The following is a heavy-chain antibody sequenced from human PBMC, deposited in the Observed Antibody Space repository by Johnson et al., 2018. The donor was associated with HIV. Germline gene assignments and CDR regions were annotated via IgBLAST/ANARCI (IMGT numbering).Heavy chain of an antibody. CDR2: TSNDGSNK. CDR1: GFTFSSYG. V-gene: IGHV3-30*19. CDR3: AKVGGRHDYGDYLGAFDI. J-gene: IGHJ3*02. Sequence: QMLLVESGGGVVQPGRSLRLSCAASGFTFSSYGMHWVRQAPGKGLEWVAVTSNDGSNKYYADSVKGRFTIYRDNSKNTLYLQMNSLRAEDTAVYYCAKVGGRHDYGDYLGAFDIWGQGTMVTVSS. D-gene: IGHD4-17*01.